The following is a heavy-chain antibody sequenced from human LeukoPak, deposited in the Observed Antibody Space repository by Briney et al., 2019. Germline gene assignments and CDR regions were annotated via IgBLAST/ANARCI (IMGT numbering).Heavy chain of an antibody. CDR2: IRGDGVTT. CDR3: ARDDDNYYDSSGYPY. D-gene: IGHD3-22*01. V-gene: IGHV3-23*01. Sequence: GGSLRLSCAASGFTFSSHGMNWVRQAPGKGLEWVSGIRGDGVTTYYADSVKGRFTISRDNSKNTLYLRMNSLRAEDTAVYYCARDDDNYYDSSGYPYWGQGTLVTVSS. J-gene: IGHJ4*02. CDR1: GFTFSSHG.